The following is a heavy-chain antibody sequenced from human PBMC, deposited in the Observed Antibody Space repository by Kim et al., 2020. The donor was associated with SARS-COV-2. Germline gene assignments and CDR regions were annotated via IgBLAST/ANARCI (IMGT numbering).Heavy chain of an antibody. CDR1: GYTFTSYY. CDR3: ARERTGYDSSGYYYYFDY. J-gene: IGHJ4*02. Sequence: ASVKVSCKASGYTFTSYYMHWVRQAPGQGLEWMGIINPSGGSTSYAQKFQGRVTMTRDTSTSTVYMELSSLRSEDTAVYYCARERTGYDSSGYYYYFDYWGQGTLVTVSS. D-gene: IGHD3-22*01. V-gene: IGHV1-46*01. CDR2: INPSGGST.